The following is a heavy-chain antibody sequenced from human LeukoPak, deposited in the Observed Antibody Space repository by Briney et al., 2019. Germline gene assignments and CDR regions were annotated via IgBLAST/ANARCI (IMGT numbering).Heavy chain of an antibody. CDR1: GFTFSSYA. V-gene: IGHV3-23*01. CDR3: AKATLRTTVVKGVLDY. Sequence: GGSLRLSCAASGFTFSSYAMSWVRQAPGKGLEWVSAISGSGGSTYYADSVKGRFTISRDNSKNTLYLRMNSLRAEDTAVYYCAKATLRTTVVKGVLDYWGQGTLVTVSS. J-gene: IGHJ4*02. D-gene: IGHD4-23*01. CDR2: ISGSGGST.